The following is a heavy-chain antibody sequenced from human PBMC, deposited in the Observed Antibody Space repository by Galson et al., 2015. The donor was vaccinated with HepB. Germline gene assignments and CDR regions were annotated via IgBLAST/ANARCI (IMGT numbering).Heavy chain of an antibody. J-gene: IGHJ4*02. Sequence: SLRLSCAASGFTFTTYAMGWVRQAPGKGLEWVSSISGSAATTYNADPVKGRFTISRDNFKDTLYLQMNSLRVEDTAVYYCAKELEPSFYNGRRGNYYDYWGQGVLVTVSS. CDR2: ISGSAATT. CDR1: GFTFTTYA. V-gene: IGHV3-23*01. D-gene: IGHD3-10*01. CDR3: AKELEPSFYNGRRGNYYDY.